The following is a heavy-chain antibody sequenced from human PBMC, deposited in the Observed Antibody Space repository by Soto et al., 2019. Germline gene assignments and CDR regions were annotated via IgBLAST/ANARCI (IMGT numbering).Heavy chain of an antibody. J-gene: IGHJ6*02. CDR1: AFNFNLYA. CDR3: AREFESGSVHGMDV. CDR2: ISFDGSNQ. D-gene: IGHD3-10*01. V-gene: IGHV3-30-3*01. Sequence: PGGSLRLSCAASAFNFNLYAIHWVRQAPGKGLEWVAVISFDGSNQYYADSVRGRFTISRDNSKNALYLQMNSLRAEDTAVYYCAREFESGSVHGMDVWGQGTTVTVSS.